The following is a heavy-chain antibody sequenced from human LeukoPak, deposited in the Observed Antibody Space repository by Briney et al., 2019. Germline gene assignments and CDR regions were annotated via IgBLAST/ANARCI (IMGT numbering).Heavy chain of an antibody. D-gene: IGHD5-12*01. Sequence: PGGSLRLSCTASGFTFSNYCMHWVRQAPGKGLMWVSRIKNGGTSTTYAHSVKGRFTISRDNAKNTLFLQMTGLRVEDTAMYYCTRPDWATGSYDEFWGQGTRVTVSS. CDR1: GFTFSNYC. CDR2: IKNGGTST. CDR3: TRPDWATGSYDEF. V-gene: IGHV3-74*03. J-gene: IGHJ4*02.